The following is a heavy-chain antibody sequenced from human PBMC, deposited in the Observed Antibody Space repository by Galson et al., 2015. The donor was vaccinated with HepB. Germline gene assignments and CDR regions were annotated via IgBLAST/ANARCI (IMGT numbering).Heavy chain of an antibody. CDR2: ISSSSSTTI. CDR3: ARERGSIFSQLFYFDY. D-gene: IGHD3-9*01. CDR1: GFTFNGYS. J-gene: IGHJ4*02. Sequence: SLRLSCAASGFTFNGYSMNWVRQAPGKGLEWLSYISSSSSTTIYYAGAVKGRFTISRDNAKSSLYLQMNSLRAEDTAVYYCARERGSIFSQLFYFDYWGQGALVTVSS. V-gene: IGHV3-48*04.